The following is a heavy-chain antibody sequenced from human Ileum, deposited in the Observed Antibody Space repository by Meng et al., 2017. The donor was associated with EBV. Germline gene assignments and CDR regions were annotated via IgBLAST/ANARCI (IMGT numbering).Heavy chain of an antibody. CDR2: IFCNDDK. J-gene: IGHJ4*02. CDR3: AHRSPGTYYRY. CDR1: GFSLSASGVG. V-gene: IGHV2-5*01. D-gene: IGHD1-26*01. Sequence: QITLKDSGLTRVNPKQTLTLPCTVPGFSLSASGVGVGWIRQPPGKALEWLALIFCNDDKRFSPSLKSRLTITRDTSKTQVVLTMTDMDPVDTATYYCAHRSPGTYYRYWGQGTLVTVSS.